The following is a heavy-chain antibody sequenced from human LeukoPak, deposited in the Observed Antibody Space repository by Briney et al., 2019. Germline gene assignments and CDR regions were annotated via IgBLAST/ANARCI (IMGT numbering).Heavy chain of an antibody. CDR2: IKSKTDGGTT. Sequence: GGSLRLSCAASGFTFSNAWMSWVRQAPGKGLEWVGRIKSKTDGGTTDYAAPVKGRFTISRDDSKNTLYLQMNSLKTEDTAVYYCTTAGTEGYCSSTSCYTVDYWGQGTLVTVSS. V-gene: IGHV3-15*01. D-gene: IGHD2-2*02. CDR3: TTAGTEGYCSSTSCYTVDY. J-gene: IGHJ4*02. CDR1: GFTFSNAW.